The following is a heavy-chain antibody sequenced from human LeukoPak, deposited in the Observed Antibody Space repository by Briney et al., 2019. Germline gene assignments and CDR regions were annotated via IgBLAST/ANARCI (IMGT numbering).Heavy chain of an antibody. CDR2: INPDGSEK. CDR3: ARDLAYSRLDY. J-gene: IGHJ4*02. CDR1: GFSFCSSW. V-gene: IGHV3-7*01. Sequence: PGGSLRLSCAASGFSFCSSWMDWVRQAPGKGLEWVASINPDGSEKYSVDSVEGRFTISRDNAKNLLYLQVNSLRVEDTAFYYCARDLAYSRLDYWGQGMLATVSS. D-gene: IGHD5-18*01.